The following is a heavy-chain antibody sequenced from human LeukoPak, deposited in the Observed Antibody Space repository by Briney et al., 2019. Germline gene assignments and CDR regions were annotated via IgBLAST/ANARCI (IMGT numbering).Heavy chain of an antibody. V-gene: IGHV5-51*01. CDR1: GYSFTSYW. Sequence: AGESLKISCKGSGYSFTSYWSGWVRQLPGKGLEWMGIIYPGDSDTRYSPSFQGQVTISADKSISTAYLQWSSLKASDTAMYYCARQDTAMGWGCDYWGQGTLVTVSS. CDR2: IYPGDSDT. CDR3: ARQDTAMGWGCDY. D-gene: IGHD5-18*01. J-gene: IGHJ4*02.